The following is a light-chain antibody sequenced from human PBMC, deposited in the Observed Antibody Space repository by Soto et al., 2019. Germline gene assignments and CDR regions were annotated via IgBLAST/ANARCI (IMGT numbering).Light chain of an antibody. Sequence: EIVMTQSPATLSVSPGERATLSCRASESISNRLAWYQQKPGQAPRLLIYGASTRATGVPDRFRGSGSGATFTLPTSSLQSEDVAVXXXXXXSDWPPWTFGQGTKVDIK. J-gene: IGKJ1*01. CDR3: XXXSDWPPWT. V-gene: IGKV3-15*01. CDR2: GAS. CDR1: ESISNR.